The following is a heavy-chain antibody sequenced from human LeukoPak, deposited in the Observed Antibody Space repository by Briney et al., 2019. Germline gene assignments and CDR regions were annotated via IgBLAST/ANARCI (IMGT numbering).Heavy chain of an antibody. CDR1: GYSISSGYY. V-gene: IGHV4-38-2*01. D-gene: IGHD2-2*01. CDR3: ARGYCSSTSCVYFDY. Sequence: PSETLSLTCAVSGYSISSGYYWGWIRQPPGKGLEWIGSIYHSGSTYYNPSLKSRVTISVDTSKNQFSLKLSSVTAADTAGYYCARGYCSSTSCVYFDYWGQGTLVTVSS. CDR2: IYHSGST. J-gene: IGHJ4*02.